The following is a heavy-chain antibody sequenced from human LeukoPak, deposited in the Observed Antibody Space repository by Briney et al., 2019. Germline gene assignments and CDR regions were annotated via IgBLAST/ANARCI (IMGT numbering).Heavy chain of an antibody. CDR2: INHSGST. D-gene: IGHD5-18*01. Sequence: PSETLSLTCAVYGGSFSGYYWSWIRQPPGKGLEWIGEINHSGSTNYNPSLKRRVTISVDTSKNQFSLKLSSVTAADTAVYYCATLWLRGLVAFDIWGQGTMVTVSS. J-gene: IGHJ3*02. CDR3: ATLWLRGLVAFDI. V-gene: IGHV4-34*01. CDR1: GGSFSGYY.